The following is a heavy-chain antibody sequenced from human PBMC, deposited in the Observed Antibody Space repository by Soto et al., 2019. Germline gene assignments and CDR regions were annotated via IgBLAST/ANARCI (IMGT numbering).Heavy chain of an antibody. CDR3: ASERRCRWLDY. J-gene: IGHJ4*02. CDR1: GGTFSSYA. Sequence: QVQLVQSGAEVKKPGSSVKVSCKASGGTFSSYAISWVRQAPGQGLEWLGGIIPIFGTANYAQKFQGRVTXTXXESTRTASMGLSSLSSGDTAVYYCASERRCRWLDYWGQGTLVGVAS. V-gene: IGHV1-69*12. D-gene: IGHD6-13*01. CDR2: IIPIFGTA.